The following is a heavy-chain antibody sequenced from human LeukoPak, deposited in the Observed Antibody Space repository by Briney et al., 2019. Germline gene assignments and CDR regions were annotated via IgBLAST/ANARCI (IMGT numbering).Heavy chain of an antibody. CDR3: AKSLSERREFIPAPGTLNRLFDY. J-gene: IGHJ4*02. Sequence: ASVKVSCKASGYTFTGYYIHWVRQAPGQGLEWMGWINPKNGDTNYAQRFQGGLTMTVDTTISTAYMELSRLRSDDTAVYYCAKSLSERREFIPAPGTLNRLFDYWGQGTLVTVSS. V-gene: IGHV1-2*02. CDR1: GYTFTGYY. D-gene: IGHD6-13*01. CDR2: INPKNGDT.